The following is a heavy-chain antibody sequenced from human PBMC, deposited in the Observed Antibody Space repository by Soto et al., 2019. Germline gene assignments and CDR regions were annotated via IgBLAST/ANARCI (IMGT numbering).Heavy chain of an antibody. V-gene: IGHV3-33*01. CDR3: ARLYCSASSCYSVGAFDI. J-gene: IGHJ3*02. CDR2: IWFDGSDK. CDR1: GFNFSSYG. D-gene: IGHD2-15*01. Sequence: QVQLVESGGGVVQPGRSLRLSCAASGFNFSSYGMHWVRQAPGKGLEWVALIWFDGSDKYYTESVKGRFTISRDNSKSTLYLQMNSLRAEDTAVYYCARLYCSASSCYSVGAFDIRGQGTMVTVSS.